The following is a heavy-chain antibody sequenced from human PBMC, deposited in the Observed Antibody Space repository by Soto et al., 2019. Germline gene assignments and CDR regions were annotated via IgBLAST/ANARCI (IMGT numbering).Heavy chain of an antibody. D-gene: IGHD6-6*01. CDR1: GFSFSSYA. J-gene: IGHJ4*02. Sequence: EVQLLESGGGLVQRGGSLRLSCAASGFSFSSYAMTWVRQAPGKGLEWVSAITGNGASVFYADSVKGRFTISRDNSKNTLFLLMNSLRAEDTAIYYCAKVGGGGHSSSSGWGQGTLVTVSS. V-gene: IGHV3-23*01. CDR2: ITGNGASV. CDR3: AKVGGGGHSSSSG.